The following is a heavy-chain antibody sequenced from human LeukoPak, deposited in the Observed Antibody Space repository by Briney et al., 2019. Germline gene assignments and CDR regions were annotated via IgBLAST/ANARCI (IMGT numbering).Heavy chain of an antibody. D-gene: IGHD3-3*01. CDR3: AKDLSDDFWSGYYSDY. J-gene: IGHJ4*02. CDR2: IRYDGSNK. V-gene: IGHV3-30*02. CDR1: GFTFSSCG. Sequence: GGSLRLSCAASGFTFSSCGMHWVRQAPGKGLEWVAFIRYDGSNKYYADSVKGRFTISRDNSKNTLYLQMNSLRAEDTAVYYCAKDLSDDFWSGYYSDYWGQGTLVTVSS.